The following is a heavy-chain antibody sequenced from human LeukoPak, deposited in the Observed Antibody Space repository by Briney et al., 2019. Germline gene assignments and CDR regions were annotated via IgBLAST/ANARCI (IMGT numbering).Heavy chain of an antibody. D-gene: IGHD6-19*01. V-gene: IGHV4-59*01. Sequence: PSETLSLTCTVSGGSISSYYWSWIRQPPGKGLEWIGYIYYSGSTNYNPSLKSRVTISVDTSKNQFSLKLSSVTAADTAVYYCARVFSAFPYSGGWYWEFDPWGQGTLVTVSS. CDR1: GGSISSYY. CDR3: ARVFSAFPYSGGWYWEFDP. CDR2: IYYSGST. J-gene: IGHJ5*02.